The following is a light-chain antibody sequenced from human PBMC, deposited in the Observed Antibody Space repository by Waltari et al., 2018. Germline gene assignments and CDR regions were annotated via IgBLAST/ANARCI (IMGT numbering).Light chain of an antibody. V-gene: IGLV2-14*03. CDR3: SSFTTSSTYV. Sequence: QSALTQPASVSGSPGQSITISCPGTSSDVGEYNYVSWYHQHPGKAPKLMIYDVNNRPSGVSNRFSGSKSGNTASLTISGLLAEDEADYYCSSFTTSSTYVFGTGTKVTVL. J-gene: IGLJ1*01. CDR1: SSDVGEYNY. CDR2: DVN.